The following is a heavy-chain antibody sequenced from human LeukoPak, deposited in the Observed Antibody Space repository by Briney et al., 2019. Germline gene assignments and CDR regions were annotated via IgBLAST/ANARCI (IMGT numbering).Heavy chain of an antibody. D-gene: IGHD5-24*01. Sequence: SETLSLTCAVSGASISSGGSSWNWIRQAPGKGLEWIGFIYNSGAAHYNPSLESRVTISLDTSKNQFSLKLSSVTAEDTAVYYCARDNSVRDEAWWFNPWGQGTLVTVSS. CDR2: IYNSGAA. V-gene: IGHV4-30-4*07. CDR3: ARDNSVRDEAWWFNP. CDR1: GASISSGGSS. J-gene: IGHJ5*02.